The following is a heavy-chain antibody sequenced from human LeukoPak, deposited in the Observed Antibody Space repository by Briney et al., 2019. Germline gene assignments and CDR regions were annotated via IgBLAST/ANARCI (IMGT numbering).Heavy chain of an antibody. D-gene: IGHD3-22*01. V-gene: IGHV3-30*02. Sequence: GGSLRLSCAASGFTFSSYWMSWVRQAPGKGLEWAAFIRYDGSNKYYADSVKGRFTISRDNSKNKLYLQMNSLRAADTAVYYCAKDPTHYRVWDDYDSTVLSYWGQGTLVTVSS. J-gene: IGHJ4*02. CDR3: AKDPTHYRVWDDYDSTVLSY. CDR1: GFTFSSYW. CDR2: IRYDGSNK.